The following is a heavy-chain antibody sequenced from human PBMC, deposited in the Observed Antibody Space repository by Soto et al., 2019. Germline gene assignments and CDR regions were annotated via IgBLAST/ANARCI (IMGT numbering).Heavy chain of an antibody. CDR3: AKGDSAWNDAFDI. V-gene: IGHV3-23*01. CDR2: ISGSGSTT. J-gene: IGHJ3*02. D-gene: IGHD6-19*01. CDR1: GFTFSTYA. Sequence: GGSLRLSCAASGFTFSTYAMSWVRQAPGKGLEWASSISGSGSTTFHADSVKGRFTISRDNSKNTLYLQMSSLRAEDTAIYYCAKGDSAWNDAFDIWGQGTWVTVSS.